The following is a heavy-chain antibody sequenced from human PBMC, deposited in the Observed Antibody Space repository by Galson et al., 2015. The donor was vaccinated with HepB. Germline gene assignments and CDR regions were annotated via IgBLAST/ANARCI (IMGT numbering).Heavy chain of an antibody. D-gene: IGHD3-10*01. V-gene: IGHV3-33*01. Sequence: SLRLSCAASGFTFSNSGMHWVRQAPGKGLEWVAVIWYDGGSKHYADSVKGRFTISRDNSKNTLFLQMNSLRAEDTAVYYCARVKSRGLIIPGTSNYGMDAWAQGPRSPSP. CDR2: IWYDGGSK. J-gene: IGHJ6*02. CDR1: GFTFSNSG. CDR3: ARVKSRGLIIPGTSNYGMDA.